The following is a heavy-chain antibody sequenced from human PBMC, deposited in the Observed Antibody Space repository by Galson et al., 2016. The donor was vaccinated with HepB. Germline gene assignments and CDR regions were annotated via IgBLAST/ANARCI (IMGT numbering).Heavy chain of an antibody. CDR3: ARESSGTTLGALDY. V-gene: IGHV3-33*01. J-gene: IGHJ4*02. Sequence: SLRLSCAASGFTFSNFGMHWVRQAPGKGLEWVAVIWDDGTDKYYLDSVKGRFTISRDNSGKTLYLQMNSLRAEDTAVYYCARESSGTTLGALDYWGQGTLVTVSS. CDR2: IWDDGTDK. CDR1: GFTFSNFG. D-gene: IGHD1-1*01.